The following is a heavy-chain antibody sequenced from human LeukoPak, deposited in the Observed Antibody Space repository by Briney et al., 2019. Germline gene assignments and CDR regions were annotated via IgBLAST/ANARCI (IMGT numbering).Heavy chain of an antibody. CDR1: GGSISSYY. Sequence: PSETLSLTCTVSGGSISSYYWSWIRQPPGKGLEWIGYIHYSGSTSYNPSLKSRVTISVDTSKKQFSLKLSSVTAADTAVYYCARVAYSSSLNGKYYYYYYMDVWGKGTTVTVSS. J-gene: IGHJ6*03. CDR3: ARVAYSSSLNGKYYYYYYMDV. D-gene: IGHD6-6*01. V-gene: IGHV4-59*01. CDR2: IHYSGST.